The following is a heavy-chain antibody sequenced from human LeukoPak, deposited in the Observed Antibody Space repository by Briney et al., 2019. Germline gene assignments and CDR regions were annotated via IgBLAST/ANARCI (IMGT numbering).Heavy chain of an antibody. J-gene: IGHJ5*02. D-gene: IGHD3-10*01. V-gene: IGHV1-69*01. CDR1: GGTFSSYA. CDR3: ARDRHGSGSYRDWFDP. Sequence: SVKVSCKASGGTFSSYAISWARQAPGQGLEWMGGIIPIFGTANYAQKFQGRVTITADESTSTAYMELSSLRSEDTAVYYCARDRHGSGSYRDWFDPWGQGTLVTVSS. CDR2: IIPIFGTA.